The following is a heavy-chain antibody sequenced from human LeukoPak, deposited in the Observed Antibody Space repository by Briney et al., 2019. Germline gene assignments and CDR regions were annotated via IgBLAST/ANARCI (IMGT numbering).Heavy chain of an antibody. V-gene: IGHV1-18*01. J-gene: IGHJ4*01. CDR2: ISAYSGHT. Sequence: ASVKVSCKASGYTFTTYGINWVRQAPGQGLEWMGWISAYSGHTNYAQKFQGRVTMTRDTSTTTVYMEMRSLRSDDTAVFYCARDYDDDSRCFGYWGQEPWSQSPQ. CDR1: GYTFTTYG. CDR3: ARDYDDDSRCFGY. D-gene: IGHD5-12*01.